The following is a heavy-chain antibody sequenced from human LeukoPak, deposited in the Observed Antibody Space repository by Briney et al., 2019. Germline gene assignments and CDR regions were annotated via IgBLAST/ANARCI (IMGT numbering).Heavy chain of an antibody. Sequence: GASVSVSCKASGYTFTGYYMHWVRQAPGQGLEWMGWINPNSGATNYEPKFQGRVIMTRDTSISTAYMDLTSLRSDDTAVCFCAISPLRGGRYYFDYWGQGTLVTAS. CDR1: GYTFTGYY. J-gene: IGHJ4*02. CDR2: INPNSGAT. V-gene: IGHV1-2*02. D-gene: IGHD2-15*01. CDR3: AISPLRGGRYYFDY.